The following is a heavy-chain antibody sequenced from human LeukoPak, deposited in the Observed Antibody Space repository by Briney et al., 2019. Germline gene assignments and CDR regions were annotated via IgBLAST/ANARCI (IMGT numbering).Heavy chain of an antibody. Sequence: PSETLSLTCTIYGGSFSGYYWSWIRQPPGKGLEWIREINHSGSTNYNPSLKSRVTISVDTSKNQFSLKLSSVTAADTAVYYCARGPRGDFWSGYYRDYYGMDVWGQGTTVTVSS. D-gene: IGHD3-3*01. J-gene: IGHJ6*02. V-gene: IGHV4-34*01. CDR1: GGSFSGYY. CDR2: INHSGST. CDR3: ARGPRGDFWSGYYRDYYGMDV.